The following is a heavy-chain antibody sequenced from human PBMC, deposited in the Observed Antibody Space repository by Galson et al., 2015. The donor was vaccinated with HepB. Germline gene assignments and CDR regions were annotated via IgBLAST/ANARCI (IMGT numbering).Heavy chain of an antibody. V-gene: IGHV1-18*04. J-gene: IGHJ6*02. Sequence: SVKVSCKASGYTFTSYGISWVRQAPGQGLEWMGWISAYNGNTNYAQKLQGRVTMTTDTSTSTAYMELRSLRSDDTAVYYCARVGQWLDYYYYGMDVWGQGTTVTVSS. CDR2: ISAYNGNT. D-gene: IGHD6-19*01. CDR3: ARVGQWLDYYYYGMDV. CDR1: GYTFTSYG.